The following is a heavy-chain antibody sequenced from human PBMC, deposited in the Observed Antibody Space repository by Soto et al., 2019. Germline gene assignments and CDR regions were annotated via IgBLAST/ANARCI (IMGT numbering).Heavy chain of an antibody. V-gene: IGHV4-31*03. D-gene: IGHD1-26*01. CDR1: GGSISSGGYY. CDR2: IYYSGST. CDR3: ARDWGSGSSPAFGGGKYGMDV. J-gene: IGHJ6*02. Sequence: QVQLQESGPGLVKPSQTLSLTSTVSGGSISSGGYYWSWIRQHPGKGLEWIGYIYYSGSTYYNPSLKSRVTISVDTSKNQFSLKLSSVTAADTAVYYCARDWGSGSSPAFGGGKYGMDVWGQGTTVTVSS.